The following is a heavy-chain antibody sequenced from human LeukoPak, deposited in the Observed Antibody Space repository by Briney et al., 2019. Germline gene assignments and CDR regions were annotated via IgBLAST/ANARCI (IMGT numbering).Heavy chain of an antibody. CDR1: GYTFTSYD. J-gene: IGHJ4*02. D-gene: IGHD3-10*01. Sequence: ASVKVSCKASGYTFTSYDINWVRQATGQGLEWMGWMNPNSGNTGYAQKFQGRVTMTRNTSISTAYMELSSLRSEDTAVYYCARGSGELLWFGELLYRYSSGWYYSDYWGQGTLVTVSS. CDR2: MNPNSGNT. V-gene: IGHV1-8*01. CDR3: ARGSGELLWFGELLYRYSSGWYYSDY.